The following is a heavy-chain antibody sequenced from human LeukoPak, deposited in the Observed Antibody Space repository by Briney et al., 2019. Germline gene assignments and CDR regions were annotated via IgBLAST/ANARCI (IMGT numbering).Heavy chain of an antibody. J-gene: IGHJ3*02. V-gene: IGHV4-34*01. D-gene: IGHD1-26*01. CDR1: GGSFSGYY. CDR3: ARGWYSGSYPDAFDI. Sequence: PSETLSLTCAVYGGSFSGYYWSWIRQPPGKRLEWIGEINHSGSTNYSPSLKSRVTISVDTSKNQFSLKLSSVTAADTAVYYCARGWYSGSYPDAFDIWGQGTMVTVSS. CDR2: INHSGST.